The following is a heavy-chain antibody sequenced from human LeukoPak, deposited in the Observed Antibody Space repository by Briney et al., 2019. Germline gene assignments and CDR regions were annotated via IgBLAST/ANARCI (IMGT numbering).Heavy chain of an antibody. V-gene: IGHV3-7*01. CDR1: GFTFSNYW. Sequence: SXXXSGFTFSNYWMMWVRQAPGKGLEWVANINEDGSEKYYADSVEGRFTISRDNAKNSLDLKMNSLRADDTAIYYCARSKIDYWGQGTLVTVSS. CDR2: INEDGSEK. D-gene: IGHD4-11*01. CDR3: ARSKIDY. J-gene: IGHJ4*02.